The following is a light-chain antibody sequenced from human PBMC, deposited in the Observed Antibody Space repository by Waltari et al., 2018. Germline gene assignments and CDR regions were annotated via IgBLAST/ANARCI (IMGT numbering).Light chain of an antibody. CDR2: QDT. V-gene: IGLV3-25*03. Sequence: SYELTQPPSVSVSPGETAKIACSGDALPKPYAYWYRQTPGQAPVVVIYQDTVRPSGIPGRFSGSSSGTTVTLTISGVQAEDEADYYCLSADIGGTQGVFGGGTKLTVL. CDR1: ALPKPY. J-gene: IGLJ2*01. CDR3: LSADIGGTQGV.